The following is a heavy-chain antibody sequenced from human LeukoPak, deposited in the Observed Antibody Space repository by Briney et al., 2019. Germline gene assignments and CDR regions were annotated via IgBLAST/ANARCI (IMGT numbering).Heavy chain of an antibody. Sequence: PGGSLRLSCAASRFTFSDYWMSWVRQAPGKGLEWVAYIKRDGSDIYYVDSVKGRFIISRDNAKNSLYLQMNSLRAEDTVVYYCARDPDYRGSQPHGYFDYWGQGTLVTVSS. V-gene: IGHV3-7*01. CDR2: IKRDGSDI. CDR1: RFTFSDYW. CDR3: ARDPDYRGSQPHGYFDY. J-gene: IGHJ4*02. D-gene: IGHD3-16*01.